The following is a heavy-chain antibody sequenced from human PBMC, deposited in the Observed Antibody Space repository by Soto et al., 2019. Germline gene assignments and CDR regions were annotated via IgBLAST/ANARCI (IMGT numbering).Heavy chain of an antibody. Sequence: QVQLVQSGAEVKKPGSSVKVSCKASGGTFSSYAISWVRQAPGQGLEWMGGIIPIFGTANYAQKFQGRVTITADESTSTAYMELSSLRSEDTAVYYCARMYCSGGSCYSHYYYGMDVWGQGTTVTVSS. CDR2: IIPIFGTA. J-gene: IGHJ6*02. CDR1: GGTFSSYA. D-gene: IGHD2-15*01. V-gene: IGHV1-69*01. CDR3: ARMYCSGGSCYSHYYYGMDV.